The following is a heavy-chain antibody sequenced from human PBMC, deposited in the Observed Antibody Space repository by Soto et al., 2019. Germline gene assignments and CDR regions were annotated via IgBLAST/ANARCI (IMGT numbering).Heavy chain of an antibody. Sequence: EVQLLESGGGLVRPGGSLRLSCAASGFTFYNYAMNWVRQAPGKGLEWVSTISGGVDGTYYADSVKGRFTISRDNSRNTVYLQMNSLRAEDTAVYYCAKKGLGSLATYCTTGDCHYDFDVWGQGTLVTVSS. D-gene: IGHD2-8*01. CDR1: GFTFYNYA. J-gene: IGHJ3*01. V-gene: IGHV3-23*01. CDR2: ISGGVDGT. CDR3: AKKGLGSLATYCTTGDCHYDFDV.